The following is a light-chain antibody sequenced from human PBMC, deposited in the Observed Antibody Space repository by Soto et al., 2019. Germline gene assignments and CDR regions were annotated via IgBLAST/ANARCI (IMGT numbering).Light chain of an antibody. V-gene: IGLV2-14*03. CDR2: DVS. CDR1: SSDVGGYNY. J-gene: IGLJ1*01. Sequence: LTQPASVSGSPGHSITISCTGTSSDVGGYNYVSWYQHHPGKAPKLIIFDVSNRPSGVSNPFSGSKSGNTASLTISGLQPEDEADYYCSSYTTSNTRQIVFGTGTKVTVL. CDR3: SSYTTSNTRQIV.